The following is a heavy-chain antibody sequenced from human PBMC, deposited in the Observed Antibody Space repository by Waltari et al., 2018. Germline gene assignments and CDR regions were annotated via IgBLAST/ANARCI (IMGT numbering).Heavy chain of an antibody. Sequence: QVQLQESGPGLVKPSGTLSLTCAVSGASISFNYWWSWVRQSPGKGLEWIGQIHHSGRTDSTPSLKSRITISVDKSKNQFSLNLSSVNDADTAVYYCAADRGNGLYFDYWGQGTLVTVSS. D-gene: IGHD2-15*01. V-gene: IGHV4-4*02. CDR1: GASISFNYW. CDR2: IHHSGRT. CDR3: AADRGNGLYFDY. J-gene: IGHJ4*02.